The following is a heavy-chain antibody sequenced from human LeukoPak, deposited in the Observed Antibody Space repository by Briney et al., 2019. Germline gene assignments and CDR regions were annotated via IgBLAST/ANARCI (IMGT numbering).Heavy chain of an antibody. CDR1: GFTFSSYN. D-gene: IGHD1-26*01. Sequence: GGSLRLSCAASGFTFSSYNMNWVRQAPGKGLEWVSSITSSSSYIYYADSVKGRFTISRDNAKNALYLQMDSLRVEDTAEYYCARDPYSGNYGAYYYYYMDVWGKGTTVTVSS. V-gene: IGHV3-21*06. J-gene: IGHJ6*03. CDR2: ITSSSSYI. CDR3: ARDPYSGNYGAYYYYYMDV.